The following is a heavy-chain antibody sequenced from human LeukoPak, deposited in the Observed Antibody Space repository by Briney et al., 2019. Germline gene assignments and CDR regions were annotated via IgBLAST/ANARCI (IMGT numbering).Heavy chain of an antibody. D-gene: IGHD2-2*02. CDR3: ARAANLGYCSSTSCYKINNWFDP. CDR1: GYTFTGYY. CDR2: TNPNSGGT. Sequence: ASVKVSCKASGYTFTGYYMHWVRQAPGQGLEWMGWTNPNSGGTNYAQKFQGRVTMTRDTSISTAYMELSRLRSDDTAVYYCARAANLGYCSSTSCYKINNWFDPWGQGTLVTVSS. J-gene: IGHJ5*02. V-gene: IGHV1-2*02.